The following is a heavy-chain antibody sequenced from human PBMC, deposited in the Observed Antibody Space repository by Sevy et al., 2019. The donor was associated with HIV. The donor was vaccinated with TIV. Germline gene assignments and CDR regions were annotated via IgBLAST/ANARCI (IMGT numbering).Heavy chain of an antibody. D-gene: IGHD3-16*01. CDR3: ATEGVWFDP. Sequence: QSQTLSLTCTVSSGSISSGGYYWSWIRQPAGKGLEWIGRIDTSGSINYNPSLKSRVTISIDTSKNQFSLKLNSVTAADTAVYYCATEGVWFDPWGQGTLVTVSS. CDR2: IDTSGSI. V-gene: IGHV4-61*02. CDR1: SGSISSGGYY. J-gene: IGHJ5*02.